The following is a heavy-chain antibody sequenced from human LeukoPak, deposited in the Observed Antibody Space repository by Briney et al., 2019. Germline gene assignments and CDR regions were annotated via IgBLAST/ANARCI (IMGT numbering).Heavy chain of an antibody. Sequence: GGSLRLSCAASGFTFSNYAMSWVRQAPGKGLEWVSTISGRDGSTHYADSVKGRFTISRDNSKDTLFLQMNSLRADDTAVYYCANPWRYTSAWLFLPSFDFWGQGTLVTVSS. D-gene: IGHD6-19*01. J-gene: IGHJ4*02. CDR3: ANPWRYTSAWLFLPSFDF. V-gene: IGHV3-23*01. CDR1: GFTFSNYA. CDR2: ISGRDGST.